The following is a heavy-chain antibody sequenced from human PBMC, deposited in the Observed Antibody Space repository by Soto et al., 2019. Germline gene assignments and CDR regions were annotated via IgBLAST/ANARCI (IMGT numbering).Heavy chain of an antibody. CDR2: IYSGGNT. J-gene: IGHJ2*01. V-gene: IGHV3-66*04. D-gene: IGHD1-26*01. CDR3: ARHVGFYWYFDL. Sequence: EVQLVESGGGLVQPGGSLRLSCAASGFTVSSSYMGWVRQAPGKGLEWVSSIYSGGNTYYADSVRGRFTIATDNSKDTRYLQMHSLRVDDTAIYCCARHVGFYWYFDLWGRGTLVTVSS. CDR1: GFTVSSSY.